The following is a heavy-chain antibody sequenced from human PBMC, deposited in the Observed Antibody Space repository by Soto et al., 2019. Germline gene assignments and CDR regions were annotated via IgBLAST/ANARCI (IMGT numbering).Heavy chain of an antibody. CDR1: GFTFSSYS. V-gene: IGHV3-21*01. CDR3: PREVATYYSAMEV. Sequence: EGSLRLSCAASGFTFSSYSMNWVRQAPVKGLEWVSSISSSSSYIYYADSLKGRFTISRDNAKNSLYLQMNSLRAEDKAVYYCPREVATYYSAMEVWGQGTTVTV. J-gene: IGHJ6*02. CDR2: ISSSSSYI. D-gene: IGHD2-21*02.